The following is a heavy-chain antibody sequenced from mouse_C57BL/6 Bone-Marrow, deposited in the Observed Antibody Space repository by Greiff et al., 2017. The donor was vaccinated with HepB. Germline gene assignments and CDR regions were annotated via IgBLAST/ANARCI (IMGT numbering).Heavy chain of an antibody. D-gene: IGHD3-2*02. CDR1: GFTFSSYA. J-gene: IGHJ2*01. V-gene: IGHV5-9-1*02. CDR2: ISSGGDYI. Sequence: EVKLMESGEGLVKPGGSLKLSCAASGFTFSSYAMSWVRQTPEKRLEWVAYISSGGDYIYYADTVKGRFTISRDNARNTLYLQMSSRKSEDTAMYYCTRYEDSSGYFDYWGQGTTLTVSS. CDR3: TRYEDSSGYFDY.